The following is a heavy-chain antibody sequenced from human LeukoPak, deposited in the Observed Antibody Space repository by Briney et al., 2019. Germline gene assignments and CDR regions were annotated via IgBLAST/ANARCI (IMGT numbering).Heavy chain of an antibody. Sequence: GGSLRLSCAASGFTFTNYWMSWVRQAPGKGLELVANIKQDRSEKYYVDSVKGRFTISRDNAKNSLYLQMNSLRAEDTAVYYCASYKLRFLEWLFGAWGQGTLVTVSS. CDR3: ASYKLRFLEWLFGA. J-gene: IGHJ5*02. D-gene: IGHD3-3*01. CDR1: GFTFTNYW. CDR2: IKQDRSEK. V-gene: IGHV3-7*01.